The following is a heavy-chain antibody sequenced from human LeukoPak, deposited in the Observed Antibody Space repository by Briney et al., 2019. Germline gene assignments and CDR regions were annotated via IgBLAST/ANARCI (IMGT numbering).Heavy chain of an antibody. D-gene: IGHD6-19*01. CDR1: GGSFNGYY. CDR3: ARHSEYSSGWYGGFDY. V-gene: IGHV4-34*12. CDR2: IFYSGST. Sequence: SETLSLTCAVYGGSFNGYYWTWIRQPPGKGLEWIGSIFYSGSTYYNPSLKSRVTISVDTSKNQFSLQMDYVTAADTAVYFCARHSEYSSGWYGGFDYWGQGTLVTVSS. J-gene: IGHJ4*02.